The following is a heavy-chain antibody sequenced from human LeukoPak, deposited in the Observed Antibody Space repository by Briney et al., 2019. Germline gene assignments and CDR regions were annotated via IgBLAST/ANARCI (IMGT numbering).Heavy chain of an antibody. D-gene: IGHD3-9*01. CDR3: ARGGELRYFDWLLSGAFDI. V-gene: IGHV1-2*04. CDR2: INPNIGGT. J-gene: IGHJ3*02. CDR1: GYTFTGYY. Sequence: ASVKVSCKASGYTFTGYYMHWVRQAPGQGLEWMGWINPNIGGTNYAQKFQGWVTMTRDTSISTAYMELSRLRSDDTAVYYCARGGELRYFDWLLSGAFDIWGQGTMVTVSS.